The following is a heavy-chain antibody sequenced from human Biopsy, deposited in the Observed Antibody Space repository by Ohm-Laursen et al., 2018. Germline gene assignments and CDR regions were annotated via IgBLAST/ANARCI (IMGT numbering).Heavy chain of an antibody. V-gene: IGHV1-46*01. CDR2: INPSGGST. D-gene: IGHD3-10*01. J-gene: IGHJ4*02. CDR3: ARDRIGGRGDPPDH. Sequence: ASVKVSCNAFGYTFITYYVNWVRQAPGQRLEWMGKINPSGGSTSYAQKFQGRVTMTRDTSTTTVYMELSSLRSEDTAVYYCARDRIGGRGDPPDHWGQGTLVTVSS. CDR1: GYTFITYY.